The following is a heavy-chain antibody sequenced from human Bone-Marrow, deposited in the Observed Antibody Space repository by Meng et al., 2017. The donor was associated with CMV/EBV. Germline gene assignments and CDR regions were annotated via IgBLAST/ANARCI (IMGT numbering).Heavy chain of an antibody. CDR3: AKKKGVPVSSRFFDY. D-gene: IGHD2-2*01. Sequence: GESLKISFAASGFPFSRYAMSWVRQAPGKGLEWVSGISGSGGSIYYADSVKGRFTISRDNSKKSLYLQMNSLRAEDTAVYYCAKKKGVPVSSRFFDYWGQGTLVTVSS. V-gene: IGHV3-23*01. CDR2: ISGSGGSI. J-gene: IGHJ4*02. CDR1: GFPFSRYA.